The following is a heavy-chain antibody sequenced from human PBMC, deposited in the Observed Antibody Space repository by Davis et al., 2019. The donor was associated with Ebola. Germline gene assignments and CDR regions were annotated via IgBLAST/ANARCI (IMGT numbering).Heavy chain of an antibody. D-gene: IGHD3-16*01. J-gene: IGHJ4*02. Sequence: GESLKISCAGSGFTFSTYAMTWVRQAPGKGLEWVSRISGSGGDPHYADSVRGRFTISRDNPKNTLYLHMNSLRADDAAVYYCVKRLDSYFECWGQGTLVTVSS. CDR1: GFTFSTYA. CDR3: VKRLDSYFEC. V-gene: IGHV3-23*01. CDR2: ISGSGGDP.